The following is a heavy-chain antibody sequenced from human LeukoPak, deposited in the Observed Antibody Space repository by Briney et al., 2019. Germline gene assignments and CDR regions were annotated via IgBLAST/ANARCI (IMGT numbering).Heavy chain of an antibody. Sequence: SETLSLTCTVSGGSISSGAYYWSWIRQHPGKGLEWIGYIYYIGTTYYNPSLESRVTISVDTSKNQFSLKLSSVTAADTAVYYCARVNGYSYGPFDYWGQGTLVTVSS. CDR2: IYYIGTT. CDR3: ARVNGYSYGPFDY. D-gene: IGHD5-18*01. CDR1: GGSISSGAYY. V-gene: IGHV4-31*03. J-gene: IGHJ4*02.